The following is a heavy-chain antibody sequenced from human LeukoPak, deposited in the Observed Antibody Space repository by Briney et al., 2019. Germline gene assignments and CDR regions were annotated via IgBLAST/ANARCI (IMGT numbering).Heavy chain of an antibody. D-gene: IGHD3-22*01. V-gene: IGHV3-9*01. J-gene: IGHJ4*02. CDR1: GLTFDDYA. Sequence: GRSLRLSCAASGLTFDDYAMHWVRQAPGKGLECVSGISWNSGSIGYADSVKGRFTISRDNAKNSLYLQMNSLRAEDTALYYCAKAPDRYYYDSSGYYFDYWGQGTLVTVSS. CDR2: ISWNSGSI. CDR3: AKAPDRYYYDSSGYYFDY.